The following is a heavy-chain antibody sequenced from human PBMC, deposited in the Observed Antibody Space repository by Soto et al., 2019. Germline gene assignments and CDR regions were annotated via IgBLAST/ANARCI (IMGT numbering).Heavy chain of an antibody. D-gene: IGHD1-26*01. CDR1: GGTFSNHA. CDR2: IIPIFDTA. Sequence: VKVSCKASGGTFSNHAISWVRQAPGQGLEWMGGIIPIFDTAYYAQKFQDRVTITADESTSTAYMELSSLRSEDTAVYYCAXXRGNXXGANVFDNWGQGTQVTVSS. J-gene: IGHJ4*02. CDR3: AXXRGNXXGANVFDN. V-gene: IGHV1-69*13.